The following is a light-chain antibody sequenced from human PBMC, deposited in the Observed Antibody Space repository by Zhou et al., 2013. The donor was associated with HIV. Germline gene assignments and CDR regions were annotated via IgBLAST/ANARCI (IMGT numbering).Light chain of an antibody. CDR3: QQRSNWPPSIT. CDR1: QSVSRY. V-gene: IGKV3-11*01. CDR2: DAS. Sequence: EIVLTQSPATLSLSPGERATLSCRASQSVSRYLAWYQQKPGQAPRLLIYDASNRATGIPGQVQWQWVWGQDFTLTISSLEPEDFAVYYCQQRSNWPPSITFGQGTRLESK. J-gene: IGKJ5*01.